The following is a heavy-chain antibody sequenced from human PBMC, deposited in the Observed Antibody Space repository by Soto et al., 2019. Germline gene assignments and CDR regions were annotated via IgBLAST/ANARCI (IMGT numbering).Heavy chain of an antibody. V-gene: IGHV3-49*03. Sequence: RLSCTASGFTFGDYAMSWFRQAPGKGLEWVGFIRSKAYGGTTEYAASVKGRFTISRDDSKSIAYLQMNSLKTEDTAVYYCTREGRYYYDSSGYYYEPDAFDIWGQGTMVTVSS. D-gene: IGHD3-22*01. CDR3: TREGRYYYDSSGYYYEPDAFDI. CDR2: IRSKAYGGTT. J-gene: IGHJ3*02. CDR1: GFTFGDYA.